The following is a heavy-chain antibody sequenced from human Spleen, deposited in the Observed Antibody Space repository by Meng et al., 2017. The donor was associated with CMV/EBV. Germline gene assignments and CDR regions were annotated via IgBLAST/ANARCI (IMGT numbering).Heavy chain of an antibody. D-gene: IGHD1-1*01. CDR3: ARDSEPGTTGTTYQNY. Sequence: LSLTCAASGFTFSDFAMHWVRQAPGKGLEWVAVISYDGTNKDYADSVKGRFTISRDISKNTLYLQMNSLRPEDTAVYYCARDSEPGTTGTTYQNYWGRGTLVTVSS. CDR2: ISYDGTNK. J-gene: IGHJ4*02. V-gene: IGHV3-30-3*01. CDR1: GFTFSDFA.